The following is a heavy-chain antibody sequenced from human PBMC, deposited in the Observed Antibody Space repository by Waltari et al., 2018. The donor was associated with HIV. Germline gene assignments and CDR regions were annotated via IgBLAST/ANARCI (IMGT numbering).Heavy chain of an antibody. CDR2: ISGYNGNT. CDR1: GYTFNTYG. V-gene: IGHV1-18*01. CDR3: ARHGDSRRFRSFDL. J-gene: IGHJ3*01. D-gene: IGHD3-22*01. Sequence: QVQLVQSGSEVKKPGASVKVSCKTSGYTFNTYGITWVRQAPGQGLEWMVWISGYNGNTNYAQNFQDRISMTTNTSTSTAYMELRSLRSGDTAVYFCARHGDSRRFRSFDLWGQGTMVTVSS.